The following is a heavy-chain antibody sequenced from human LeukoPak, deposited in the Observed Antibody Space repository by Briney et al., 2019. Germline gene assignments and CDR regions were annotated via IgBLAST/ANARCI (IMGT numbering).Heavy chain of an antibody. CDR3: TTDRVVVVAVTRLDY. CDR1: GFTFSNSW. D-gene: IGHD2-15*01. CDR2: IRSKTAGGTS. V-gene: IGHV3-15*01. J-gene: IGHJ4*02. Sequence: GGSLRLSCAASGFTFSNSWMSWVRQAPGKGLEWVGRIRSKTAGGTSDYAAPVKGRFTISRDDSKNMLYLEMNSLRTEDTAVYYCTTDRVVVVAVTRLDYWGQGTLVTVSS.